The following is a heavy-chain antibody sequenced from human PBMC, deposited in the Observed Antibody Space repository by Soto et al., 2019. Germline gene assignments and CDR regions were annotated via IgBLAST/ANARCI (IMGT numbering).Heavy chain of an antibody. J-gene: IGHJ6*02. CDR3: ARDTGIAAAGTSLYYYYYGMDV. CDR1: GFTFSSYG. D-gene: IGHD6-13*01. CDR2: IWYDGSNK. Sequence: GGSLRLSCAASGFTFSSYGMHWVRQAPGKGLEWVAVIWYDGSNKYYADSVKGRFTISRDNSKNTLYLQMNSLRAEDTAVYYCARDTGIAAAGTSLYYYYYGMDVWGQGTTVTVSS. V-gene: IGHV3-33*01.